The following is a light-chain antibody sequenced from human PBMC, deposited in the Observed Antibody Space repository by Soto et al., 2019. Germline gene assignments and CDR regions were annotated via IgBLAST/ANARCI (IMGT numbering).Light chain of an antibody. CDR3: QSYISSNYV. CDR2: EDD. J-gene: IGLJ1*01. V-gene: IGLV6-57*04. Sequence: NFMLTQPHSVSESPGKTVTISCTRSSGSIASSYVQWYQQRPGSAPTTVIFEDDQRPSGVPHRFFGSIDSSSNSASLTISGLKIEDEADYYCQSYISSNYVFGTGTKVTVL. CDR1: SGSIASSY.